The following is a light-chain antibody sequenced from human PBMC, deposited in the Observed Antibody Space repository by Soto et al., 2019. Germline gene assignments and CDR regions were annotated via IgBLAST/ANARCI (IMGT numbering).Light chain of an antibody. V-gene: IGKV2-28*01. CDR1: QSLLHSNGYNY. CDR2: LGS. CDR3: MQALHAPFT. J-gene: IGKJ4*01. Sequence: DIVLTQSPLSLPVTPGEPASISCRSSQSLLHSNGYNYLDWYLQKPGQSPQLLIYLGSNRASGVPDRFSGSGSGTDFTLKISRVEAEDVGVYYCMQALHAPFTFGGGNKVEIK.